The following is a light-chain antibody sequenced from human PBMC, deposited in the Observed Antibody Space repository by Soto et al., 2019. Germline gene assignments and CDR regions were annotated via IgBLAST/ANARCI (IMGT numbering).Light chain of an antibody. J-gene: IGKJ1*01. CDR3: QQRSNWPWT. V-gene: IGKV3-11*01. CDR2: DAS. Sequence: EIVLTQSPATLSLSPGERDTLSCRASQSVSSYLAWYQQTPGQAPRLLIYDASNRATGIPARFSGSGSGTDFTLTISSLEPEDFAVYYCQQRSNWPWTFGQGTKVDIK. CDR1: QSVSSY.